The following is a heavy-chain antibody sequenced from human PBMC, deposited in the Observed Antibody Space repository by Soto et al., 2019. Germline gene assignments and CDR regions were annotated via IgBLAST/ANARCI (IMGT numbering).Heavy chain of an antibody. CDR1: GFSLSNSGVG. J-gene: IGHJ5*01. Sequence: QITLKESGPTLVEPTQTLTLTCSFSGFSLSNSGVGVGWFRQAPGKALECLGIIYWDNDRRYNPSLKDRLSITTDTSKNLVVVAMTYMEPVDTGTYYCAHSVSYSVSWDVGWFDSWGQGTPVTVS. CDR2: IYWDNDR. CDR3: AHSVSYSVSWDVGWFDS. D-gene: IGHD3-10*01. V-gene: IGHV2-5*02.